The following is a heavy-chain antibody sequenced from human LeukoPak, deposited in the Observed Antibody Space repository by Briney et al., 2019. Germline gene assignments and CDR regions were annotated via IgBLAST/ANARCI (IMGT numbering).Heavy chain of an antibody. Sequence: SQTLSLTCTVSGGSISSGGYYWSWIRQHPGKGLEWIGYIYYSGSTYYNPSLKSRVTISVDTSKNQFSLKLSSVTAADTAVYYCAREYTRSSTSCYGVWGQGTLVTVSS. CDR1: GGSISSGGYY. J-gene: IGHJ4*02. D-gene: IGHD2-2*01. V-gene: IGHV4-31*03. CDR2: IYYSGST. CDR3: AREYTRSSTSCYGV.